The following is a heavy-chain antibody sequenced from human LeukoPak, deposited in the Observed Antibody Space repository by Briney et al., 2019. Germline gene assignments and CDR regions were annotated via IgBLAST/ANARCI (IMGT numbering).Heavy chain of an antibody. CDR1: GFTFSSYS. CDR2: ISSSSSYI. Sequence: PGGSLRLSCAASGFTFSSYSMNWVRQAPGKGLEWVTSISSSSSYIYYADSMKGRFTISRDNAKNSLYLQMNSLRAEDTAVYYCARETTVGELDNYYYYMDVWGKGTTVTVSS. J-gene: IGHJ6*03. D-gene: IGHD3-16*01. V-gene: IGHV3-21*01. CDR3: ARETTVGELDNYYYYMDV.